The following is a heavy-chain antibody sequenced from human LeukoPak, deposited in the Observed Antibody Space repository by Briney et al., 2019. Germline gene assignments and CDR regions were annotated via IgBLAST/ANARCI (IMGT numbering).Heavy chain of an antibody. J-gene: IGHJ6*03. D-gene: IGHD3-10*01. Sequence: SETLSLTCTVSGGSISSYYWSWIRQPPGKGLEWIGYIYDSGSTNYNPSLKTRVTMSVDTSKNQFSLKLSSVTAADTAVYYCARTTMVRGTYYMDVWGKGTTVTISS. V-gene: IGHV4-59*01. CDR1: GGSISSYY. CDR3: ARTTMVRGTYYMDV. CDR2: IYDSGST.